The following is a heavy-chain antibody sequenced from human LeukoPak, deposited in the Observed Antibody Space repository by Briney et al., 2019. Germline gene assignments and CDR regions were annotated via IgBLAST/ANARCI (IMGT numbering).Heavy chain of an antibody. V-gene: IGHV3-23*01. CDR2: ISDSGGNV. J-gene: IGHJ4*02. D-gene: IGHD1-20*01. CDR1: GFTFSSYS. CDR3: AKAPGGGNWN. Sequence: GGSLRLSCAASGFTFSSYSMNWVRQAPGKGLQWVSAISDSGGNVDYADSVRGRFTVFRDNSKNTLYLQMNSLRVEDTAIYYCAKAPGGGNWNWGQGTLVTVSS.